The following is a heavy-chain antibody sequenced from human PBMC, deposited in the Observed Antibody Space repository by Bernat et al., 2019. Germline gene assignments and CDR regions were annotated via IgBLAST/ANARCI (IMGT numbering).Heavy chain of an antibody. Sequence: QVQLVQSGAEVKKPGASVKVSCKASGYTFTSYYMHWVRQAPGQGFEWMGIINLSSGSTSYAQKFQGRVTMTRDTSTSTVYMELSSLRSEDTAVYYCARANCGGDCYYYYAMDVWGQGTTVTVSS. V-gene: IGHV1-46*01. J-gene: IGHJ6*02. CDR1: GYTFTSYY. D-gene: IGHD2-21*02. CDR2: INLSSGST. CDR3: ARANCGGDCYYYYAMDV.